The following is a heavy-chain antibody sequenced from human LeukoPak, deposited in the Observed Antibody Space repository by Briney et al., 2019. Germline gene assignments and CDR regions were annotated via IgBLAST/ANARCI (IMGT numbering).Heavy chain of an antibody. J-gene: IGHJ4*02. CDR1: GGSLSSYY. CDR3: ARGNGDYDHY. V-gene: IGHV4-59*01. Sequence: MRSETLSLTCTVSGGSLSSYYWSWIRQPPGKGLEWIGYIYYSGSTNYNSSLKSRVTISVDTSKNQLSLKLSSVTAADTAVYYCARGNGDYDHYWGQGTLVSVSS. CDR2: IYYSGST. D-gene: IGHD4-17*01.